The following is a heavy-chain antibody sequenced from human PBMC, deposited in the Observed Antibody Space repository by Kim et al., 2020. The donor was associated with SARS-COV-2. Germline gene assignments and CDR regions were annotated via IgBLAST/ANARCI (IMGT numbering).Heavy chain of an antibody. V-gene: IGHV1-69*13. CDR2: IIPIFGTA. CDR1: GGTFSSYA. J-gene: IGHJ4*02. Sequence: SVKVSCKASGGTFSSYAISWVRQAPGQGLEWMGGIIPIFGTANYAQKFQGRVTITADESTSTAYMELSSLRSEDTAVYYCATEGGMTTVYRPFDYWGQGTLVTVSS. CDR3: ATEGGMTTVYRPFDY. D-gene: IGHD4-17*01.